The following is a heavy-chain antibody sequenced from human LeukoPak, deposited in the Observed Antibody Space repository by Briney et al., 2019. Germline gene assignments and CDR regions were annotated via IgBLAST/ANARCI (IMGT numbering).Heavy chain of an antibody. CDR2: ISGSGGST. J-gene: IGHJ4*02. Sequence: GGSLRLSCAASGFTFSSYAMSWFRQAPGKGLEWVSAISGSGGSTYYADSVKGRFTISRDNSKNTLYLQMNSLRAEDTAVYYCAKVRAVASYFDYWGQGTLVTVSS. D-gene: IGHD6-19*01. V-gene: IGHV3-23*01. CDR1: GFTFSSYA. CDR3: AKVRAVASYFDY.